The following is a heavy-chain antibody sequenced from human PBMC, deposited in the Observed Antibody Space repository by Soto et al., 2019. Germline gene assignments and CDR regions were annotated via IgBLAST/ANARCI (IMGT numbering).Heavy chain of an antibody. CDR2: IYNSGST. J-gene: IGHJ5*02. V-gene: IGHV4-4*08. CDR1: GGSISSYY. Sequence: QVQLQESGAGLVKPSETLSLTCAVSGGSISSYYWTWIRQPPGKGLEWMGYIYNSGSTTYNPSLESRXXXSXXXXXXXXXXXXXXXXXXXXXVXYXXXXXXXKGYWFDPWGQGTLVTVSS. CDR3: XXXXXXKGYWFDP.